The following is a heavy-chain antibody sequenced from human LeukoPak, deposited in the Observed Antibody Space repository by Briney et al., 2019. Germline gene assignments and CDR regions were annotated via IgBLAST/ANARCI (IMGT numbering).Heavy chain of an antibody. D-gene: IGHD3-10*01. CDR3: ARAHYYGSGSYYNPGGAFDI. CDR2: ISWNSGSI. CDR1: GFTFDDYA. Sequence: GGSLRLSCAASGFTFDDYAMHWVRQAPGKGLEWVSGISWNSGSISYADSVKGRFTISRDNSKNTLYLQMNSLRAEDTAVYYCARAHYYGSGSYYNPGGAFDIWGQGTMVTVSS. J-gene: IGHJ3*02. V-gene: IGHV3-9*01.